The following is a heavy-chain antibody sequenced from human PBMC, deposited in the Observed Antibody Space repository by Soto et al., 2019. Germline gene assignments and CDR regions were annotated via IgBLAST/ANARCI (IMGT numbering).Heavy chain of an antibody. V-gene: IGHV1-2*02. J-gene: IGHJ4*02. Sequence: GASVKVSCKASGYTFTGYYMHWVRQAPGQGLEWMGWINPNSGGTNYAQKFQGRVTMTRDTSISTAYMELSRLRSDDTAVYYCARDPTHYDLAAFVFDYWGQGTLVTVSS. D-gene: IGHD3-3*01. CDR2: INPNSGGT. CDR1: GYTFTGYY. CDR3: ARDPTHYDLAAFVFDY.